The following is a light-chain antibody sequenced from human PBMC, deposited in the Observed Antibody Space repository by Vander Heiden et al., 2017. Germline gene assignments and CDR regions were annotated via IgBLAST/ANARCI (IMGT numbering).Light chain of an antibody. J-gene: IGKJ2*01. CDR2: AAS. V-gene: IGKV3-20*01. Sequence: EIVLTHSPVTLSLSPGDSATLSSRASQSVTSNFLAWYQQKPGQAPRLLIYAASSRATGIPDRFSGSGSGTDFTLTISRLDPEDFAVYYCQQYDSTQYTFGQGTKLETK. CDR3: QQYDSTQYT. CDR1: QSVTSNF.